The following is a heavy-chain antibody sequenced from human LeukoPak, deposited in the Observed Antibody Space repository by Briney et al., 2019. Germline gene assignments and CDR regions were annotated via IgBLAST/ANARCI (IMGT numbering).Heavy chain of an antibody. D-gene: IGHD2-15*01. Sequence: GGSLRLSCAASGFTFSSYAMSWVRQAPGKGLEWVSAISGSGGSTYYADSVKGRFTISRDNSKNTLYLQMNSLRAEDTAVYYCAKDRGCSGGSCYDPNYYYGMDVWGQGTTVTVSS. CDR3: AKDRGCSGGSCYDPNYYYGMDV. V-gene: IGHV3-23*01. CDR2: ISGSGGST. J-gene: IGHJ6*02. CDR1: GFTFSSYA.